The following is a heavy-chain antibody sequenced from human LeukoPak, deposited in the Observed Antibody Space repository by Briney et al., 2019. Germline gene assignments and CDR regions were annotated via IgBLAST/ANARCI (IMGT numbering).Heavy chain of an antibody. Sequence: GQSLKISCQVSGDDFSRSWIGWVRQVAGKGLDWMGIIFPEDSDTRYSPSFQGHVTFSADKSTNPPYLHWDSLRASDTAIYFCARHALPRYASTQPFGAWGQGTRVTVSS. CDR1: GDDFSRSW. CDR3: ARHALPRYASTQPFGA. D-gene: IGHD2-2*01. V-gene: IGHV5-51*01. J-gene: IGHJ5*02. CDR2: IFPEDSDT.